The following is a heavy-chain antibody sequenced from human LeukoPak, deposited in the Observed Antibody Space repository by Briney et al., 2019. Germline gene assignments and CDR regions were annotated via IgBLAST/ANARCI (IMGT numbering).Heavy chain of an antibody. Sequence: GGSLRLSCAASGFTFSNYWIHWVRQAPGKGLVWVSRINSDGSSTSYADSVKGRFTISRDNAKSTLYLQMNSLKTEDTAVYYCNNREFWGQGTLVTVSS. CDR1: GFTFSNYW. D-gene: IGHD3-10*01. CDR2: INSDGSST. V-gene: IGHV3-74*01. CDR3: NNREF. J-gene: IGHJ4*02.